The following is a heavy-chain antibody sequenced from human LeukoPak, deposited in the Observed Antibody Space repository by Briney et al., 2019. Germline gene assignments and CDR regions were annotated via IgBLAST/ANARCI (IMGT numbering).Heavy chain of an antibody. CDR2: ISGSGGST. CDR3: AKGFSGTSSFDY. V-gene: IGHV3-23*01. Sequence: GGSLRLSCTVSGFTFGDYAMSWFRQAPGKGLEWVSAISGSGGSTYYADSVKGRFTISRDNSKNTLYLQMNSLRAEDTAVYYCAKGFSGTSSFDYWGQGTLVTVSS. J-gene: IGHJ4*02. CDR1: GFTFGDYA.